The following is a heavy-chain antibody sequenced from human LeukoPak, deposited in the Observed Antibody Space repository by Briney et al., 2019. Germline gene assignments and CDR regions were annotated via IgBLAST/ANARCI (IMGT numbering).Heavy chain of an antibody. J-gene: IGHJ4*02. D-gene: IGHD2-2*01. V-gene: IGHV5-51*01. CDR1: GYSFTSYW. Sequence: GESQKISCKGSGYSFTSYWIGWVRQMPGKGLEWMGIIYPGDSDTKYSPSFQGQVTISADKSITTAYLQWSSLKASDTAMYYCARHPYCSSTTCCYDYWGQGTLVTVSS. CDR3: ARHPYCSSTTCCYDY. CDR2: IYPGDSDT.